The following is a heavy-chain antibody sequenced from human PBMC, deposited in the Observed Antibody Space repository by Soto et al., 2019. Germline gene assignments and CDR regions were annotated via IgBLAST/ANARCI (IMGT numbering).Heavy chain of an antibody. CDR2: IYYSGST. J-gene: IGHJ5*02. D-gene: IGHD2-8*01. V-gene: IGHV4-30-4*01. CDR3: TRAVRVYDISSWFDA. Sequence: PSETLSLTCTVSGGSISSGDYYWSWIRQPPGKGLEWIGYIYYSGSTYYNPSLKSRVTISVDTSKNQFSLKLSSVTAADTAVYYCTRAVRVYDISSWFDAWGQGTLVTVSS. CDR1: GGSISSGDYY.